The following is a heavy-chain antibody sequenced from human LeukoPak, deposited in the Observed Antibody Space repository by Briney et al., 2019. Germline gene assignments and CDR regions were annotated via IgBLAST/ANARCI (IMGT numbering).Heavy chain of an antibody. CDR3: ARVYGGNSGREDY. V-gene: IGHV4-39*01. J-gene: IGHJ4*02. CDR1: GGSISSSSYY. Sequence: SETLSLTCTVSGGSISSSSYYGGWIRQPPGKGLEWIGSIYYSGSTYYNPSLKSRVTISVDTSKNQSSLKLSSVTAADTAVYYCARVYGGNSGREDYWGQGTLVTVSS. CDR2: IYYSGST. D-gene: IGHD4-23*01.